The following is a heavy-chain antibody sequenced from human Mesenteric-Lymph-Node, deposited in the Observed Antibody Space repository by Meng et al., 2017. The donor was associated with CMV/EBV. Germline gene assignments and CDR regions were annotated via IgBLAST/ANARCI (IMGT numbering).Heavy chain of an antibody. CDR1: GFSFSSYA. D-gene: IGHD4-23*01. CDR2: ISGSGGST. CDR3: AKVPWGTVVTPSY. Sequence: ASGFSFSSYAMSWVRQIPGKGLEWVPAISGSGGSTYYADSVKGRFTISRDSSRNTLYLQMNTLRAEDTAVYYCAKVPWGTVVTPSYWGQGTLVTVSS. J-gene: IGHJ4*02. V-gene: IGHV3-23*01.